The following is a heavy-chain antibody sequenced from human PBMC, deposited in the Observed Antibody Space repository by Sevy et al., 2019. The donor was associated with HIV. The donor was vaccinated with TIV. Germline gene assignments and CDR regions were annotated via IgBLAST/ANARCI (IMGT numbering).Heavy chain of an antibody. J-gene: IGHJ3*02. CDR1: GFTFSSYA. CDR3: ARDSSYYGSGSRDAFDI. V-gene: IGHV3-30-3*01. D-gene: IGHD3-10*01. Sequence: GGSLRLSCAASGFTFSSYAMHWVRQAPGKGLEWVAVISYDGSNKYYADSVKGRFTISRDNSKNTLYLQMNSLRAEDTAVYYCARDSSYYGSGSRDAFDIWGQGTMVTVSS. CDR2: ISYDGSNK.